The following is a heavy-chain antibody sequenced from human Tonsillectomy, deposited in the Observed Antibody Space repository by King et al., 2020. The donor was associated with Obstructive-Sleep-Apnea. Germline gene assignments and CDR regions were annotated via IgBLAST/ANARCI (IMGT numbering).Heavy chain of an antibody. D-gene: IGHD3-16*01. V-gene: IGHV3-13*04. CDR1: GFSFSLYD. CDR2: SGTGGEI. CDR3: VRGGSASSEGEFDY. Sequence: VQLVESGGGLVQPGGSLRISCVATGFSFSLYDMHWVRQPTGKGLEWVSVSGTGGEIYYADSVKGRFSISRENAKNSLYLQMNTLKVEDTAVYYCVRGGSASSEGEFDYWGQGILVTVSS. J-gene: IGHJ4*02.